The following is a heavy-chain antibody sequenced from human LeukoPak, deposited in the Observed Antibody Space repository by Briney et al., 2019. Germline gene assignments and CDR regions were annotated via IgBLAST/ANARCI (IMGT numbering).Heavy chain of an antibody. J-gene: IGHJ4*02. CDR3: ARDASGHDLPFDY. CDR2: ISGGGETR. CDR1: GFMFSGSP. D-gene: IGHD6-25*01. V-gene: IGHV3-48*03. Sequence: GGSLKLSCEASGFMFSGSPMNWVRQAPVKGLEWVSYISGGGETRYYADSVKGRFTISRDNGKNSLYLQMNSLRAEDTAVYYCARDASGHDLPFDYWGQGTLVTVSS.